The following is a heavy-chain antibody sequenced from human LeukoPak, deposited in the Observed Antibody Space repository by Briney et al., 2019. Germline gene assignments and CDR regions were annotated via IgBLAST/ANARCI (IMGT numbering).Heavy chain of an antibody. CDR1: GYTFTSYG. V-gene: IGHV1-18*01. J-gene: IGHJ4*02. Sequence: GASVKVSCTASGYTFTSYGISWVRQAPGQGLEWTGWISAYNGNTNYAQKLQGRVTMTTDTSTSTAYMELRSLRSDDTAVYYCARVASVEMATIEGFFDYWGQGTLVTVSS. D-gene: IGHD5-24*01. CDR3: ARVASVEMATIEGFFDY. CDR2: ISAYNGNT.